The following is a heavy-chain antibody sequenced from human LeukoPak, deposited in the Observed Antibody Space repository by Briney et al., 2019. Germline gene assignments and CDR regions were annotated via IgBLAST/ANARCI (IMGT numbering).Heavy chain of an antibody. CDR3: ARVGYSSGWYRY. J-gene: IGHJ4*02. Sequence: GGSLRLSCAASGFTFDDYSMHWVRQVPGKGLEWVSVIYSGGSTYYADSVKGRFIISRDNSNNTLYLQMNSLRVEDTAVYYCARVGYSSGWYRYWGQGTLVTVSS. CDR1: GFTFDDYS. CDR2: IYSGGST. D-gene: IGHD6-19*01. V-gene: IGHV3-53*01.